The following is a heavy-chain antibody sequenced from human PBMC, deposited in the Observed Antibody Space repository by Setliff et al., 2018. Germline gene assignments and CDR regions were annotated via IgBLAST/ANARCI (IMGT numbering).Heavy chain of an antibody. CDR2: INAGNGHT. CDR3: ARGRRFGEYWFDP. CDR1: GYTFTTYA. Sequence: GASVKVSCKASGYTFTTYAIHWVRQAPGQGLEWMGWINAGNGHTKYSLEFQGRVTISSDTAASTAYMQLSSLRSEDTAVYYCARGRRFGEYWFDPWGQGTLVTAPQ. V-gene: IGHV1-3*03. D-gene: IGHD3-10*01. J-gene: IGHJ5*02.